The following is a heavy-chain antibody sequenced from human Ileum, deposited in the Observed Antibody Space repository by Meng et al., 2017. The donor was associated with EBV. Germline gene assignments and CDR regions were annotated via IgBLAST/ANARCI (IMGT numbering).Heavy chain of an antibody. D-gene: IGHD5-24*01. CDR2: INSDGSAT. Sequence: EVQLGAAGGALVRPGGPLRLSCGASVFNYSIYWMYWVRQAPGKGLVWVSHINSDGSATTYADSVKGRFTISRDNAKNTVYLQMNSLRAEDTAVYYCARGDGSHFFWGQGTLVTVSS. V-gene: IGHV3-74*01. CDR3: ARGDGSHFF. J-gene: IGHJ4*02. CDR1: VFNYSIYW.